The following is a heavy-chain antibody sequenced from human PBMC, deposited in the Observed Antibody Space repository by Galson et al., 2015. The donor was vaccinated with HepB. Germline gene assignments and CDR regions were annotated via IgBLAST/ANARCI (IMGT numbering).Heavy chain of an antibody. CDR3: AKDKVEDTAYYYYGMDV. CDR1: EFTFSNYA. Sequence: SLRLSCAGSEFTFSNYAMSWVRQAPGKGLEWVSSISGSGDYTNHADSVRGRFTISRDNSKSTLYLQMTSLRAEDTALYYCAKDKVEDTAYYYYGMDVWGQGTTVTVSS. D-gene: IGHD2-15*01. J-gene: IGHJ6*02. V-gene: IGHV3-23*01. CDR2: ISGSGDYT.